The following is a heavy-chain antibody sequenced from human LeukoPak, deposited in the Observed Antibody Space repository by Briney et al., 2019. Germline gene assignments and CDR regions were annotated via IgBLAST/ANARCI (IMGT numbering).Heavy chain of an antibody. CDR3: AKDLIMPEYPVNY. Sequence: GGSLRLSCAASGFTFSSYGMHWVRQAPGKGLEWVAFIRYDGSNKYHADSVKGRFTISRDNSKNTLYLQMNSLRAEDTAVYYCAKDLIMPEYPVNYWGQGTLVTVSS. J-gene: IGHJ4*02. V-gene: IGHV3-30*02. CDR1: GFTFSSYG. CDR2: IRYDGSNK. D-gene: IGHD3-10*01.